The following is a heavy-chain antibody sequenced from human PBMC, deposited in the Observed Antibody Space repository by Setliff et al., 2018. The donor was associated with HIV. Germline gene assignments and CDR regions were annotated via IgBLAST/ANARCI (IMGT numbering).Heavy chain of an antibody. CDR3: ARDLKRPNSNFWGGYPIPFDS. CDR2: INTNTGNP. D-gene: IGHD3-3*01. Sequence: KVSCKASGYTFNHYAMNWVRQAPGQGLELMGWINTNTGNPTYAQGFTGRFVFSLDTSVSTAYLQISSLKAEDTAVYFCARDLKRPNSNFWGGYPIPFDSWGQGTLVTVSS. CDR1: GYTFNHYA. J-gene: IGHJ4*02. V-gene: IGHV7-4-1*02.